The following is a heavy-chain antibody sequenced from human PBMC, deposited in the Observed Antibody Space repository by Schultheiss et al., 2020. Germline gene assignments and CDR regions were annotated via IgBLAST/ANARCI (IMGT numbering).Heavy chain of an antibody. V-gene: IGHV1-3*01. J-gene: IGHJ4*02. CDR2: INPNSGGT. CDR1: GYTFTSYA. Sequence: ASVKVSCKASGYTFTSYAMHWVRQAPGQRLEWMGWINPNSGGTNYAQKFQGRVTITADESTSTAYMELSRLRSEDTAVYYCARGESSSWPYFDYWGQGTLVTVSS. CDR3: ARGESSSWPYFDY. D-gene: IGHD6-13*01.